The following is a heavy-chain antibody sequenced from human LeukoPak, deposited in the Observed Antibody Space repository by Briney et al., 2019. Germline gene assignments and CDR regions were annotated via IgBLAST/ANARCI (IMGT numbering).Heavy chain of an antibody. CDR3: ARDYYDSSGYYRLGAFDI. J-gene: IGHJ3*02. CDR1: GFTLSSYA. V-gene: IGHV3-30-3*01. Sequence: GRSLRLSCAASGFTLSSYAMHWVRQAPGKGLEWVAVISYDGSNKYYADSVKGRFTISRDNSKNTLYLQMNSLRAEDTAVYYCARDYYDSSGYYRLGAFDIWGQGTMVTVSS. D-gene: IGHD3-22*01. CDR2: ISYDGSNK.